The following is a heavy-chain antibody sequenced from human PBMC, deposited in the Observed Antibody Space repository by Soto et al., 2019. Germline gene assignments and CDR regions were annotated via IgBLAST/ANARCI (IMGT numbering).Heavy chain of an antibody. CDR3: ARGIMYVDNSGCFDP. CDR2: MNPNSGNT. D-gene: IGHD1-1*01. CDR1: GYTFTSYE. V-gene: IGHV1-8*01. J-gene: IGHJ5*02. Sequence: QVQLVQSGAEVKKPGASVKVSCKASGYTFTSYEINWVRQATGQGLEYLGWMNPNSGNTGYVKKFQGRVTMTMDTSRCPADLELRSLESEDTSVYFCARGIMYVDNSGCFDPGGPVTLVTVSS.